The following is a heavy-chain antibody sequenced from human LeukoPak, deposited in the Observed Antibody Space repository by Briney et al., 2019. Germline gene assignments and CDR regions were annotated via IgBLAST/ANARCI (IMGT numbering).Heavy chain of an antibody. V-gene: IGHV4-59*01. D-gene: IGHD5-18*01. J-gene: IGHJ4*02. CDR3: ARCFADTALDF. CDR1: GGSISGYY. CDR2: IYYGGST. Sequence: SETLSLTCTVSGGSISGYYWSWIRQSPGKGLEWIGYIYYGGSTNYNPSLKSRVTISVDRSKQQFSLRVSSVTAADTAVYYCARCFADTALDFWGQGTPVTVSP.